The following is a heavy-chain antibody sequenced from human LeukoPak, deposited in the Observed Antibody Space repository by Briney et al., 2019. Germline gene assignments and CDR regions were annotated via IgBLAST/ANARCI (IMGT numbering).Heavy chain of an antibody. V-gene: IGHV3-23*01. CDR3: AKARGWYDFDY. CDR2: ISGVGGST. Sequence: GGSLRLSCAASGFTFSSHAMSWVRQTPGKGLDWVSGISGVGGSTYYADSVKGRFTISRDNSKNTVYLHMNSLRADDTAVYYCAKARGWYDFDYWGQGILVTVSS. D-gene: IGHD6-19*01. CDR1: GFTFSSHA. J-gene: IGHJ4*02.